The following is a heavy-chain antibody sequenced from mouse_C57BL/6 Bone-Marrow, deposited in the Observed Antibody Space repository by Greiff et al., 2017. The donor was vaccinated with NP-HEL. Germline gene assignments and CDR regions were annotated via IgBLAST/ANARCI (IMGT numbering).Heavy chain of an antibody. Sequence: EVQVVESGGGLVKPGGSLKLSCAASGFTFSRYAMSWVRQTPEKRLEWVATISDGGSYTYYPDNVKGRFTISRDNAKNNLYLQMSHLKSEDTAMYYCAREHEDYAMDYWGQGTSVTVSS. J-gene: IGHJ4*01. CDR1: GFTFSRYA. V-gene: IGHV5-4*01. CDR3: AREHEDYAMDY. CDR2: ISDGGSYT.